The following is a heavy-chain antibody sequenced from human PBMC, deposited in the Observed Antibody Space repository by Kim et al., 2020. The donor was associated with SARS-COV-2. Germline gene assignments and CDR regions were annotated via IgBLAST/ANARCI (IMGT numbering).Heavy chain of an antibody. V-gene: IGHV4-61*02. Sequence: SETLSLTCTVSGGSISSGSYYWSWIRQPAGKGLEWIGRIYTSGSTNYNPSLKSRVTISVDTSKNQFSLKLSSVTAADTAVYYCAREGGVATIEGDYYYGMDVWGQGTTVTVSS. CDR2: IYTSGST. CDR3: AREGGVATIEGDYYYGMDV. CDR1: GGSISSGSYY. D-gene: IGHD5-12*01. J-gene: IGHJ6*02.